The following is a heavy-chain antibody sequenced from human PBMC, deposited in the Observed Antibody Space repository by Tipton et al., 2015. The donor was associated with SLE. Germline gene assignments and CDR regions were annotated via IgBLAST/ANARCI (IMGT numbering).Heavy chain of an antibody. CDR3: ARARREWEPVVFDY. V-gene: IGHV4-4*07. D-gene: IGHD1-26*01. Sequence: TLSLTCTVSDGSISNFYWSWVRQPAGKGLQWIGRIYSSGSTSYTPSLKSRVTMSIDTSKNQFSLKLTSVTAADTAVYYCARARREWEPVVFDYWGQGTLVTVSS. J-gene: IGHJ4*02. CDR1: DGSISNFY. CDR2: IYSSGST.